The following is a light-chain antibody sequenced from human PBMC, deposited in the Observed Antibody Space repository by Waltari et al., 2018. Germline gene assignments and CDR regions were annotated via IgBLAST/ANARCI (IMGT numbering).Light chain of an antibody. CDR1: ISVVAVPNS. Sequence: QSALTQPRSVSGSPRQSVTLSSPGTISVVAVPNSVPWYQQRPGKAPNLMIYDFSKRPSGVPDRFSGSKSGNTASLTIAGLQAEYEADYYCCSYAGSYTLVVFGGGTKLTVL. CDR2: DFS. CDR3: CSYAGSYTLVV. J-gene: IGLJ2*01. V-gene: IGLV2-11*01.